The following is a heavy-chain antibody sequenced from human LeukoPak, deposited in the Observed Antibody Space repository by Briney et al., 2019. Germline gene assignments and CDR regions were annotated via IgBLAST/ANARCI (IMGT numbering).Heavy chain of an antibody. J-gene: IGHJ4*02. Sequence: ASVKVSCKASGYTFSGFYIHWVRQAPGQGLEWMGWINPNNGVTNYAQKLQGRVTMTRDTSISTAYMELTRLRSDDTAVYYCARDENYGIFFNVDYWGQGTLVTVSS. CDR2: INPNNGVT. CDR1: GYTFSGFY. D-gene: IGHD4-17*01. V-gene: IGHV1-2*02. CDR3: ARDENYGIFFNVDY.